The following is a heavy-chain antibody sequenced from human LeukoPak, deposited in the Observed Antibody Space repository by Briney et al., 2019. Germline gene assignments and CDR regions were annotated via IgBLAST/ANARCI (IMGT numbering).Heavy chain of an antibody. D-gene: IGHD3-3*01. Sequence: GRSLRLSCAASGFTFSSYAMHWVRQAPGKGLEWVAVISYDGSNKYYADSVKGRFTISRDNSKNTLYLQMNSLRAEDTAVYYCARGLLSEFWSGYFYYYYYMDVWGQGVLVTVSS. CDR2: ISYDGSNK. V-gene: IGHV3-30-3*01. CDR3: ARGLLSEFWSGYFYYYYYMDV. J-gene: IGHJ6*03. CDR1: GFTFSSYA.